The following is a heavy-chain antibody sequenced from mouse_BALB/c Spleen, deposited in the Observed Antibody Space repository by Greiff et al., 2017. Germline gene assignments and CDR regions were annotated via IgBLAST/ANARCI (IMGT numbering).Heavy chain of an antibody. CDR3: ARVTSYGGAMDY. J-gene: IGHJ4*01. D-gene: IGHD5-5*01. CDR1: GFTFSSYA. Sequence: DVMLVESGGGLVKPGGSLKLSCAASGFTFSSYAMSWVRQSPEKRLEWVAEISSGGSYTYYPDTVTGRFTISRDNAKNTLYLEMSSLRSEDTAMYYCARVTSYGGAMDYWGQGTSVTVSS. V-gene: IGHV5-9-4*01. CDR2: ISSGGSYT.